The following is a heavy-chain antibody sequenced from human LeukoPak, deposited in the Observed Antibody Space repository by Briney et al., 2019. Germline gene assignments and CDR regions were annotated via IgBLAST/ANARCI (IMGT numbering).Heavy chain of an antibody. CDR2: INHSGST. D-gene: IGHD3-3*01. V-gene: IGHV4-34*01. J-gene: IGHJ4*02. Sequence: SETLSLTCAVYGGSFSGYYWSWVRQPPGKGLEWIGEINHSGSTIHSPSLKSRITISVDTSKNQFSLKLSSVTAADTAVYYCARVRDYDFWSGPDAYYFDYWGQGTPVTVSS. CDR1: GGSFSGYY. CDR3: ARVRDYDFWSGPDAYYFDY.